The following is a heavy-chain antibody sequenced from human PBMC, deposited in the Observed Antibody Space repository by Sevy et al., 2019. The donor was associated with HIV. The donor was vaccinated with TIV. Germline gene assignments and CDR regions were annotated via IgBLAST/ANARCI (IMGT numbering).Heavy chain of an antibody. V-gene: IGHV3-23*01. CDR1: GFTFSNYA. CDR3: ARNPGYCSGGTCYWYFDL. D-gene: IGHD2-15*01. J-gene: IGHJ2*01. CDR2: ISGSGGST. Sequence: GGSLRLSCAASGFTFSNYAMSWVRQAPGKGLEWVSGISGSGGSTYYADSVKDRFTISRDNSKNTLYLQMSSLRAEDTAVYYCARNPGYCSGGTCYWYFDLWGRGTLVTVSS.